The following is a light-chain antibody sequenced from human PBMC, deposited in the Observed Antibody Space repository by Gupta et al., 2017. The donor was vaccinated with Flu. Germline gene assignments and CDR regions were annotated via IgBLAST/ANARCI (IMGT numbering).Light chain of an antibody. J-gene: IGKJ2*01. CDR1: QSLSSNY. Sequence: EIVLTQSPGTLSLSPGERATLSCRASQSLSSNYLAWYQQTPGQAPRLLIYAISSRATGIPDRFSGSGSGADFTLTISRLEPEDFAVYYCQQYCNSGHTFGQGTKLEIK. V-gene: IGKV3-20*01. CDR3: QQYCNSGHT. CDR2: AIS.